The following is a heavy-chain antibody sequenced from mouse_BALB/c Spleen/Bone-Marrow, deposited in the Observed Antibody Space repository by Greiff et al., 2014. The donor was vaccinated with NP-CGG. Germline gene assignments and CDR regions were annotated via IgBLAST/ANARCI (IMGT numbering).Heavy chain of an antibody. Sequence: EVQLQESGPELEKPGASVKISCKASGYSFTDSNMNWVKQSNGKNLEWIGNIDPYYGGTSYSQKFKGKATLTVDKSSSTAYMQLRSLTSGDSAVYYCAKKDYGSSSFDYWGQGTTLTVSS. V-gene: IGHV1-39*01. CDR2: IDPYYGGT. CDR3: AKKDYGSSSFDY. CDR1: GYSFTDSN. J-gene: IGHJ2*01. D-gene: IGHD1-1*01.